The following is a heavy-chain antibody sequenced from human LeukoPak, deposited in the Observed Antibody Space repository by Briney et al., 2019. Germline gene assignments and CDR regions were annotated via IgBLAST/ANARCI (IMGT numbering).Heavy chain of an antibody. CDR1: GYSISSGYY. CDR2: IYHSGST. CDR3: ARDTSEWELLS. D-gene: IGHD1-26*01. J-gene: IGHJ4*02. V-gene: IGHV4-38-2*02. Sequence: SETLSLTCTVSGYSISSGYYWGWIRQPPGKGLEWIGSIYHSGSTYYNPSLKSRVTISVDTSKNQFSLKLSSVTAADTAVYYCARDTSEWELLSWGQGTLVTVSS.